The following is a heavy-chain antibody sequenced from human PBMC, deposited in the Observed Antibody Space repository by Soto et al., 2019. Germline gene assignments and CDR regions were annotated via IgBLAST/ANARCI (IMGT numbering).Heavy chain of an antibody. V-gene: IGHV1-8*01. CDR2: LNPSSDNT. D-gene: IGHD3-10*01. J-gene: IGHJ4*02. CDR1: GYTFTSFD. Sequence: QVHLVQSGAEVKKPGASVRVSCKTSGYTFTSFDINWVRQATGQGLEWMGWLNPSSDNTLYAQKFQGRVTMTRNTSISTVYMELNSLRSEDTAVYYCARAVDEVRGVPDYWGQGTLVTVSS. CDR3: ARAVDEVRGVPDY.